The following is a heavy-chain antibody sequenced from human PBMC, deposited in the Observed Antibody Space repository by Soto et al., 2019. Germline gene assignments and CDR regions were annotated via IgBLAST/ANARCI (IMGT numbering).Heavy chain of an antibody. V-gene: IGHV1-69*13. CDR1: GGTFSSYA. J-gene: IGHJ6*02. CDR2: VIPIFGTA. Sequence: SVKVSCKASGGTFSSYAISWVRQAPGQGREWMGGVIPIFGTANYAQKFQGRVTITADESTSTAYMELSSLRSEDTAVYYCERDSVADRPKDYYYYGMDVWGQGTTVTVSS. D-gene: IGHD6-6*01. CDR3: ERDSVADRPKDYYYYGMDV.